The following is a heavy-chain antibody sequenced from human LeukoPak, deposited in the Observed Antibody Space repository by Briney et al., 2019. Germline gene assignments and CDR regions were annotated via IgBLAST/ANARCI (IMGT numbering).Heavy chain of an antibody. V-gene: IGHV3-21*04. CDR2: ISSSSSYI. D-gene: IGHD3-22*01. CDR1: GFTFSSYS. J-gene: IGHJ3*01. CDR3: SKGGRWDYYDSSH. Sequence: GGSLRLSCAASGFTFSSYSMNWVRQAPGKGLEWVSSISSSSSYIYYADSVKGRFTISRDNAKNSLYLQMNSLRADDTAVYYCSKGGRWDYYDSSHWGQGTMVIVSS.